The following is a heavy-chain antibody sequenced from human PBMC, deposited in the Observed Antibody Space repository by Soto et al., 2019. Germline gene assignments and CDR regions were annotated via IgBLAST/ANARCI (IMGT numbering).Heavy chain of an antibody. CDR3: ARDVMGAIDYFDY. V-gene: IGHV1-18*01. D-gene: IGHD1-26*01. CDR1: CYTLSRYG. Sequence: GASVKVSCKASCYTLSRYGISWVRQAPGQGLEWMGWISAYNGNTNYAQKLQGRVTMTTDTSTSTAYMELRSLRSDDTAVYYCARDVMGAIDYFDYWGQGTLVTVSS. CDR2: ISAYNGNT. J-gene: IGHJ4*02.